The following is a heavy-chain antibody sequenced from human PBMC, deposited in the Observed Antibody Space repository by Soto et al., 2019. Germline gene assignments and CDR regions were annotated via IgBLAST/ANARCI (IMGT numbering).Heavy chain of an antibody. CDR1: GFTFSRCD. CDR2: ISSSASYM. CDR3: ARECVDTVTSITIPFDY. V-gene: IGHV3-21*01. D-gene: IGHD5-12*01. J-gene: IGHJ4*02. Sequence: LRLSCATPGFTFSRCDMNWVRQAPGKGLEWVAFISSSASYMYYADSVKGRFTISRDNSKKSLYLQMNSLRADDTAVYYCARECVDTVTSITIPFDYWGQGALVTVSS.